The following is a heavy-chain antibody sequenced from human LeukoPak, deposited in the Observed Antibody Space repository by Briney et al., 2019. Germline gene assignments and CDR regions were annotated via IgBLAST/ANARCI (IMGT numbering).Heavy chain of an antibody. J-gene: IGHJ4*02. V-gene: IGHV3-23*01. D-gene: IGHD6-6*01. CDR1: GFPFSSYA. CDR3: AKGLSSSSSRGGFDY. Sequence: PGGSLRLSCAASGFPFSSYAMNWVRQAPGKGLEWVSGLSIIGGTTYYADSVKGRFTISRDNSKNTLYLQMNSLRAEDTAVCYCAKGLSSSSSRGGFDYWGQGTLVTVSS. CDR2: LSIIGGTT.